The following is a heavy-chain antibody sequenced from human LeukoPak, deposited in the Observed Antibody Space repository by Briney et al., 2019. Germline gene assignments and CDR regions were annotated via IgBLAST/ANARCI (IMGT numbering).Heavy chain of an antibody. Sequence: PSETLSLTCAVSGYSINSGYYWGWIRQPPGKGLEWIGSIYHSGSIYYNPSLKSRVTISVDTSKNQFSLKLSSVTAADTAVYYCARSPNCSGGSCGLNWWFDLWGQGTLVTVSS. CDR3: ARSPNCSGGSCGLNWWFDL. V-gene: IGHV4-38-2*01. J-gene: IGHJ5*02. D-gene: IGHD2-15*01. CDR2: IYHSGSI. CDR1: GYSINSGYY.